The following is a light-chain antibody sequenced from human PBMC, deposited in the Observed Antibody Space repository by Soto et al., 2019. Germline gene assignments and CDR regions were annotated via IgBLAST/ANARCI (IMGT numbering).Light chain of an antibody. CDR1: QSVSDNN. V-gene: IGKV3-20*01. CDR2: GAS. Sequence: EVVLTQSPGTLSLSPGDRGALSCRASQSVSDNNLAWYQLRPGQAPRLLIYGASRRATGIPDRFSGSGSGTDFTLTISRLEPEDFAVYYCHQYESSLWTFGQGTKVDIK. J-gene: IGKJ1*01. CDR3: HQYESSLWT.